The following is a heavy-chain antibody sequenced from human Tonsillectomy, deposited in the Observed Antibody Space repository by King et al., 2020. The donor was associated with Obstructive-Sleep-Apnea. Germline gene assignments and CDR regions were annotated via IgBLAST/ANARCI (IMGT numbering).Heavy chain of an antibody. Sequence: EQLVQSGGGVVQPGRSLRLSCAASGFTLSNYAMHWVRQAPGKGLEWVAVMSYDENDKYYADSVKGRFIISRDNSKNTLYLQMNSLRAEDTAVYYCAGDKSPWELLCNVVYWGQGTLGTVSS. CDR2: MSYDENDK. D-gene: IGHD1-26*01. CDR1: GFTLSNYA. J-gene: IGHJ4*02. V-gene: IGHV3-30*04. CDR3: AGDKSPWELLCNVVY.